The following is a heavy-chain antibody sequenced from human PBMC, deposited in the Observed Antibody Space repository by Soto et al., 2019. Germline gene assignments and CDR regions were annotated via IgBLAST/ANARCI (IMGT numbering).Heavy chain of an antibody. CDR3: ARDTYDDY. Sequence: EVQLVESGGGLVQPGGSLRLSCAASGVTVSNNYMSWVRQAPGKGLEWVSVIYSGGRTYYADSVKGRFMISRDSSKDTLYLQMNSLRADDTAVYYCARDTYDDYRGQGTLVPVSS. CDR2: IYSGGRT. CDR1: GVTVSNNY. D-gene: IGHD3-3*01. V-gene: IGHV3-66*01. J-gene: IGHJ4*02.